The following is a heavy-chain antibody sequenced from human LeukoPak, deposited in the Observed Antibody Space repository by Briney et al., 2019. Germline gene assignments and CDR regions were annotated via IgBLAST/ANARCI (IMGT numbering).Heavy chain of an antibody. CDR3: ARDQGGDFDY. V-gene: IGHV3-30*02. CDR1: GFTFSSYG. J-gene: IGHJ4*02. CDR2: IRYDGSNK. Sequence: PGGSLRLSCAASGFTFSSYGMHWVRQAPGKGLEWVAFIRYDGSNKYYADSVKGRFTISRDNAKNSLYLQMNSLRAEDTAVYYCARDQGGDFDYWGQGTLVTVSS. D-gene: IGHD3-10*01.